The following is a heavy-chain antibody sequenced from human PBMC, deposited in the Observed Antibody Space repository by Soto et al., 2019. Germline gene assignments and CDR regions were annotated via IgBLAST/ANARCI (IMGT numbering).Heavy chain of an antibody. CDR3: ARDPSRGIAAPIDY. J-gene: IGHJ4*02. Sequence: GGSLRLSCAASGFTFSSYAMHWVRQAPGKGLEWVAVISYDGSNKYYADSVKGRFTISRDNSKNTLYLQMNSLRAEDTAVYYCARDPSRGIAAPIDYWGQGTLVTVSS. V-gene: IGHV3-30-3*01. D-gene: IGHD6-13*01. CDR2: ISYDGSNK. CDR1: GFTFSSYA.